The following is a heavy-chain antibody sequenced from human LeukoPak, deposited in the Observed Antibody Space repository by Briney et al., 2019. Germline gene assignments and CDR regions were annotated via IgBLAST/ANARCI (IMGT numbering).Heavy chain of an antibody. V-gene: IGHV3-74*01. CDR1: GFTFSNHW. J-gene: IGHJ3*02. CDR3: VRRGGSDGWGAFDI. Sequence: GGSLRLSCAASGFTFSNHWMHWVRQAPGKGLMWVSRINRGGSRTDYADSVKGRFTISRDNSKNTLSLQMNSLSREDTAIYYCVRRGGSDGWGAFDIWGQGTVVTVSS. D-gene: IGHD5-24*01. CDR2: INRGGSRT.